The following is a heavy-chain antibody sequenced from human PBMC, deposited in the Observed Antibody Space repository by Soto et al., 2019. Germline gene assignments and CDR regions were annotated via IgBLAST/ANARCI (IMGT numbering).Heavy chain of an antibody. Sequence: GESLKISCAASGFTFSSYSMNWVRQAPGKGLEWVSSISSSSSYIYYADSVKGRFTISRDNAKNSLYLQMNSLRAEDTAVYYCARDRNPRMFWGSPYYFDYWGQGTLVTVSS. CDR2: ISSSSSYI. V-gene: IGHV3-21*01. CDR3: ARDRNPRMFWGSPYYFDY. CDR1: GFTFSSYS. J-gene: IGHJ4*02. D-gene: IGHD3-16*01.